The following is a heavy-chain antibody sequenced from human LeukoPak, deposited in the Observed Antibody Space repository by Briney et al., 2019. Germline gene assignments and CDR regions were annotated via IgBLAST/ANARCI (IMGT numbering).Heavy chain of an antibody. CDR3: ANALYSRAAGYFQH. CDR2: ISGNGGYT. J-gene: IGHJ1*01. CDR1: GFTFSSYA. V-gene: IGHV3-23*01. D-gene: IGHD6-13*01. Sequence: GGSLRLSCAASGFTFSSYAMSWVRQAPGKGLEWVSAISGNGGYTYYPDSVKGRFTISRDNSKNTLYLQMNSLGAEDTAVYYCANALYSRAAGYFQHWGQGTLVTVSS.